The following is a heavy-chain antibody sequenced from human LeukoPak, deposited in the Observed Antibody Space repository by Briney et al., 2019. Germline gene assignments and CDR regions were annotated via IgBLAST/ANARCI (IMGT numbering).Heavy chain of an antibody. CDR3: ARVDPDSSSTLEVFDY. D-gene: IGHD6-6*01. Sequence: PSETLSLTCTVSGGSISSGGYYWSWIRQHPGKGLEWIGYIYYSRSTYYNPSLKSRVTISVDTSKNQFSLKLSSVTAADTAVYYCARVDPDSSSTLEVFDYWGQGTLVTVSS. V-gene: IGHV4-31*03. CDR2: IYYSRST. J-gene: IGHJ4*02. CDR1: GGSISSGGYY.